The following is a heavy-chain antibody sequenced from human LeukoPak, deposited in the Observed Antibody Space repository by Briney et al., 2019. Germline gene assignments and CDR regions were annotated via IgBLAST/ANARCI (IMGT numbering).Heavy chain of an antibody. J-gene: IGHJ3*01. D-gene: IGHD2-21*01. V-gene: IGHV3-74*01. Sequence: PGGSLRLCCAASGFTFRSYWMHWVRQAPGKGLVWVSRVDSDGYSTVYADSVKGRFTISRDNAKNTLYLQMNNLRAEDTAVFFQARDGIRDAFDVWGQGTMVTVSS. CDR2: VDSDGYST. CDR1: GFTFRSYW. CDR3: ARDGIRDAFDV.